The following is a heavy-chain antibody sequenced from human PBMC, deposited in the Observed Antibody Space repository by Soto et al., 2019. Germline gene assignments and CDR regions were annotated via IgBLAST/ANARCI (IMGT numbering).Heavy chain of an antibody. V-gene: IGHV3-11*01. CDR3: ARDFASRYNWKWAPERNWFDP. Sequence: GGSLRLSCAASGFTFSDYYMSWIRQAPGKGLEWVSYISSSGSTIYYADSVKGRFTISRDNAKNSLYLQMNSLRAEDTAVYYCARDFASRYNWKWAPERNWFDPWGQGTLVTVSS. D-gene: IGHD1-20*01. J-gene: IGHJ5*02. CDR1: GFTFSDYY. CDR2: ISSSGSTI.